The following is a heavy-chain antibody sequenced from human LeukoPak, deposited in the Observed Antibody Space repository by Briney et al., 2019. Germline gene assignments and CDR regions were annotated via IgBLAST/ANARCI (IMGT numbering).Heavy chain of an antibody. Sequence: PSETLSLTCTVSGGSISSSSYYWGWIRQPPGKGLEWIGSIYYSGSTYYNPSLKSRVTISVDTSKNQFSLKLSSVTAADTAVYYCARHRQTPYGSGSYCWFNPWGQGTLVTVSS. J-gene: IGHJ5*02. D-gene: IGHD3-10*01. CDR2: IYYSGST. CDR3: ARHRQTPYGSGSYCWFNP. CDR1: GGSISSSSYY. V-gene: IGHV4-39*01.